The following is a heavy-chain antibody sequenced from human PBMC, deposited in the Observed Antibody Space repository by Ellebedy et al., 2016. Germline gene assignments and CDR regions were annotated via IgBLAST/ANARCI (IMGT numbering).Heavy chain of an antibody. V-gene: IGHV3-74*01. D-gene: IGHD3-9*01. J-gene: IGHJ2*01. CDR2: IHMDGSDT. CDR1: GFTFSNYW. CDR3: ARDDDPTGYSDPYWFFDL. Sequence: HTGGSLRLSCAASGFTFSNYWMHRVRQTPGEGLVWVSRIHMDGSDTSYADSVKGRFTISRDNAKNTLYLQMHSLRVEDTGIYFCARDDDPTGYSDPYWFFDLWGRGTLVTVSS.